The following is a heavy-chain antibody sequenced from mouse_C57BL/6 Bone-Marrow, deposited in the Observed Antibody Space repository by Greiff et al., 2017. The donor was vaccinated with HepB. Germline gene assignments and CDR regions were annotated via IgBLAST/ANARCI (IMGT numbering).Heavy chain of an antibody. CDR1: GYTFTSYW. J-gene: IGHJ1*03. D-gene: IGHD2-3*01. V-gene: IGHV1-64*01. CDR3: ARSGGYYLRGYFDV. Sequence: QVQLQQPGAELVKPGASVKLSCKASGYTFTSYWMHWVKQRPGQGLEWIGMIHPNSGSTNYNEKFKSKATMTVDKSSSTAYMQLSSLTSEDSAVYYWARSGGYYLRGYFDVWGKGTTVTVSS. CDR2: IHPNSGST.